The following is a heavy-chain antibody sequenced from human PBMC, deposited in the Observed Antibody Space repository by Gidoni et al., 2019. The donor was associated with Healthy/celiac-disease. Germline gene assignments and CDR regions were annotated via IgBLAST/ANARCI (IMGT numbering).Heavy chain of an antibody. CDR1: AGSISSGDYY. Sequence: QVQLQESGPGLVKPSQTLSLTCTVSAGSISSGDYYWSWIRQPPGKSLEWIGYIYYSGSTYYNPSLKSRVTISVDTSKNQFSLKLSSVTAADTAVYYCAKSSTLLLWFGEPASAFDIWGQGTMVTVSS. V-gene: IGHV4-30-4*01. CDR3: AKSSTLLLWFGEPASAFDI. J-gene: IGHJ3*02. D-gene: IGHD3-10*01. CDR2: IYYSGST.